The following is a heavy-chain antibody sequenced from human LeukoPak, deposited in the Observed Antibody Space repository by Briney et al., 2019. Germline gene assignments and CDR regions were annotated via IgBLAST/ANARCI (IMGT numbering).Heavy chain of an antibody. CDR1: GFTFSSHW. V-gene: IGHV3-7*01. CDR3: TRRGYGY. D-gene: IGHD5-18*01. CDR2: IKEDGSEI. Sequence: GGSLRLSCAASGFTFSSHWMSWVRQAPGKGLEWVANIKEDGSEIYYVDSVKGRFTISRDNAKNSLYLQMNSLRAEDTAVYYCTRRGYGYWGQGTLVTASS. J-gene: IGHJ4*02.